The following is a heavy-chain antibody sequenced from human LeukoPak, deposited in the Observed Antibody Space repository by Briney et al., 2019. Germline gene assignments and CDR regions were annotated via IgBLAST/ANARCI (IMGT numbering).Heavy chain of an antibody. CDR3: AKRSNSGWNLDY. V-gene: IGHV3-20*04. CDR1: GFTFDDYG. J-gene: IGHJ4*02. CDR2: INWSGGRT. Sequence: GGSLRLSCAASGFTFDDYGMGWVRQAPGKGLEWVSGINWSGGRTGYADSVKGRFTISRDNAKNSLYLQMNSLRAEDTALYYCAKRSNSGWNLDYWGQGTLVTVSS. D-gene: IGHD6-19*01.